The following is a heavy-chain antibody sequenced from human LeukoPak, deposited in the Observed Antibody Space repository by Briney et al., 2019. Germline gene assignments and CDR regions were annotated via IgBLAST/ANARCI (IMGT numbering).Heavy chain of an antibody. J-gene: IGHJ4*02. V-gene: IGHV5-51*01. CDR1: GYSFTSSW. CDR2: IYPGDSDT. CDR3: ARVPLDWGKGFDY. Sequence: GESLKISCKGSGYSFTSSWIGWVRQMPGKGLEWMGIIYPGDSDTSYSPSFQGQVAISADKSISTAYLEWSSLKASDTAMYYCARVPLDWGKGFDYWGQGTLVTVSS. D-gene: IGHD3-9*01.